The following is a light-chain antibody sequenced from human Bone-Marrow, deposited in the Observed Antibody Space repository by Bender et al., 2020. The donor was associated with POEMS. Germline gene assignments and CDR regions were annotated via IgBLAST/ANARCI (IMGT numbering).Light chain of an antibody. J-gene: IGLJ3*02. V-gene: IGLV2-14*01. Sequence: QSALTQPASVSGSPGQSITISCTGSISDISTYNYVSWYQRHPDKAPKLMIYEVSYRPSGVSNRFSGSKSGRTASLTISGLQGGDEAEYYCSSYTFSGTLVFGGGTKLTVL. CDR2: EVS. CDR3: SSYTFSGTLV. CDR1: ISDISTYNY.